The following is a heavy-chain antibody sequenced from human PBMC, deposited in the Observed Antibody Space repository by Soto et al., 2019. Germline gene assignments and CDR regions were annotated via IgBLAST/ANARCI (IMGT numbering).Heavy chain of an antibody. J-gene: IGHJ5*02. CDR2: IIPIFGTA. Sequence: SVKVSCKASGDTFSRHLISWVLQAPGRGLEWMGGIIPIFGTANYAQKFQGRVTITADESTSTAYMELSSLRFEDTAVYYCARGGCSGSNCYSGWFDPWGQGTLVTVSS. CDR1: GDTFSRHL. V-gene: IGHV1-69*13. CDR3: ARGGCSGSNCYSGWFDP. D-gene: IGHD2-15*01.